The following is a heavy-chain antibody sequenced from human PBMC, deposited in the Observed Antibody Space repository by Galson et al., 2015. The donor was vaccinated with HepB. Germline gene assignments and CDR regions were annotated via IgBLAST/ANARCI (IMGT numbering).Heavy chain of an antibody. CDR3: ASLWFGETVDY. CDR2: ISSSSSTI. D-gene: IGHD3-10*01. Sequence: SLRLSCAASGFTFSSYSMNWVRQAPGKGLEWVSYISSSSSTIYYADSVKGRFTISRDNAKNSLYLQMNSLRAEDTAVYYCASLWFGETVDYWGQGTLVTVSS. V-gene: IGHV3-48*01. CDR1: GFTFSSYS. J-gene: IGHJ4*02.